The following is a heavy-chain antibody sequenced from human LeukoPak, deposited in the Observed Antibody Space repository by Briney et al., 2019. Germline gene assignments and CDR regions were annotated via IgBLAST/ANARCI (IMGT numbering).Heavy chain of an antibody. D-gene: IGHD5-24*01. J-gene: IGHJ4*02. V-gene: IGHV3-66*01. CDR1: GFAVSSNY. CDR2: IYSGGST. Sequence: GGSLRLSCAASGFAVSSNYMSWVRQAPGKGLEWVSVIYSGGSTYYADSVKGRFTISRDNSKNTLYLQMNSLRAEDTAVYYCAREMATNWVFDYWGQGTLVTVSS. CDR3: AREMATNWVFDY.